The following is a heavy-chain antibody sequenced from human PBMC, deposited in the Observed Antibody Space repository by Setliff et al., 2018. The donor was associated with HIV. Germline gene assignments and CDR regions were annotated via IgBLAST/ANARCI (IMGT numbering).Heavy chain of an antibody. J-gene: IGHJ3*02. Sequence: VKVSCKASGYTFSSYTMHWVRQAPGQGLEWMGWINCGNGKSKYSQKFQDRVTFTRDTSASSAYMDLSSLGSEDTAVYYCATDAYHDSLTGPTPGAFDIWGQGTMVTVSS. CDR1: GYTFSSYT. CDR2: INCGNGKS. D-gene: IGHD3-9*01. V-gene: IGHV1-3*01. CDR3: ATDAYHDSLTGPTPGAFDI.